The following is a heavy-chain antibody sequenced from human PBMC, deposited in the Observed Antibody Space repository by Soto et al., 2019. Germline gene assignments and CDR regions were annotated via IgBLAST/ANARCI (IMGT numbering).Heavy chain of an antibody. V-gene: IGHV4-34*01. Sequence: QVQLQQWGAGLLKPSETLSLTCAVYGGSFSGYYWSWIRQPPGKGLEWVGEINHGGSTNYNPSLKSRVTLSVDTSKNQFSLKLSSVTAADTAVYYCARGASGYYTFMRYYYYYGMDVWGQGTTVTVSS. CDR2: INHGGST. CDR1: GGSFSGYY. CDR3: ARGASGYYTFMRYYYYYGMDV. J-gene: IGHJ6*02. D-gene: IGHD3-3*01.